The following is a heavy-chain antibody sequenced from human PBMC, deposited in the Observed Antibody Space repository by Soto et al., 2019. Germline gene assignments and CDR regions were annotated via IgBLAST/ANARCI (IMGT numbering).Heavy chain of an antibody. CDR2: IYPSDSYT. CDR1: GYRFTSYW. V-gene: IGHV5-10-1*01. Sequence: GESLKISCKGSGYRFTSYWIVWVRQMPGKGPEWMGIIYPSDSYTTYNPSLKGHVILSVDKSMNTAYVQWTSLRASDTAMYFCGRDFGSGHADVWGQGTLVTVSS. D-gene: IGHD1-26*01. CDR3: GRDFGSGHADV. J-gene: IGHJ1*01.